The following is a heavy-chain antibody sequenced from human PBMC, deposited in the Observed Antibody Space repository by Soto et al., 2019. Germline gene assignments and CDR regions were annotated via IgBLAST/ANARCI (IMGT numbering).Heavy chain of an antibody. J-gene: IGHJ4*01. CDR3: ARDRSSSWYNRTFYFDS. CDR1: GGTFTTYD. D-gene: IGHD6-19*01. Sequence: QVQLVQSGAEVRKPGSSVKVSCKASGGTFTTYDISWVRQAPGQGLEWMGGIIPLFDATKYAQKFQGRVTITADKSTGTDYMEVRSLRSEDTAMYYCARDRSSSWYNRTFYFDSWGHGTLVTVSS. CDR2: IIPLFDAT. V-gene: IGHV1-69*06.